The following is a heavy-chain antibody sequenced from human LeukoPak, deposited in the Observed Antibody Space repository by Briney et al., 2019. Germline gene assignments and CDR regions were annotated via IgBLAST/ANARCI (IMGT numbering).Heavy chain of an antibody. CDR1: GGSFSGYY. V-gene: IGHV4-34*01. D-gene: IGHD6-19*01. CDR3: ARRSLGWYYDH. Sequence: SETLSLTCAVYGGSFSGYYWSWIRQPPGKGLEWIGEINHSGSTDYNPSLKSRVTISLDTSKNQISLKLSSVTAADTAVYYCARRSLGWYYDHWGQGTLVTVSS. J-gene: IGHJ4*02. CDR2: INHSGST.